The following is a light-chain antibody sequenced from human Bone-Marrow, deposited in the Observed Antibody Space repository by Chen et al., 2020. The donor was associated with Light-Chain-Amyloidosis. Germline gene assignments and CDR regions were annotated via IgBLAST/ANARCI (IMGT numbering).Light chain of an antibody. Sequence: DIGMTQSPLSLLVTPGEPASISCRSSQSLLHSTGYNFFNWYLQKPGHSPHLLIYLGSNRASGVPDRFSGSGSGTDFTLKISRVEAEDVGVYYCMQALQTPLTFGGGTRVEIK. CDR3: MQALQTPLT. J-gene: IGKJ4*01. CDR2: LGS. CDR1: QSLLHSTGYNF. V-gene: IGKV2-28*01.